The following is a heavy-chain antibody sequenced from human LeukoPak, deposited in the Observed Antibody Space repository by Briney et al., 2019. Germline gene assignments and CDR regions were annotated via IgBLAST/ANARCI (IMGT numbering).Heavy chain of an antibody. CDR2: IDKDGNEI. V-gene: IGHV3-7*01. CDR3: VTDGDKWNDFEY. J-gene: IGHJ4*02. CDR1: GLSIRNFW. D-gene: IGHD1-1*01. Sequence: GGTLRLCCAASGLSIRNFWMHWVRQAPGKGLEWVAIIDKDGNEIKYVDSVKGRFTLSRDNAKNSVYLQMNSLTTEDTALYYCVTDGDKWNDFEYWGQGTLVTVSS.